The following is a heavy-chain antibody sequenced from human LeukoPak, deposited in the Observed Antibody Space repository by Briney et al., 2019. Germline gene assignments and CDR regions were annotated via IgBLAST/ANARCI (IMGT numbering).Heavy chain of an antibody. CDR1: GYTFTSYY. D-gene: IGHD3-22*01. CDR2: INPSGGST. Sequence: ASVKVSCKASGYTFTSYYMNWVRQAPGQGLEWMGMINPSGGSTSYAQKFQGRVTVTRDASTSTVYMELSRLRSEDTAVYYCARGSINYNSGGYYDNPPLDYWGQGTLVTVSS. J-gene: IGHJ4*02. V-gene: IGHV1-46*01. CDR3: ARGSINYNSGGYYDNPPLDY.